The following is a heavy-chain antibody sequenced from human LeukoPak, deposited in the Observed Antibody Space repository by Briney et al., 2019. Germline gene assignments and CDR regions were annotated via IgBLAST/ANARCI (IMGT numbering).Heavy chain of an antibody. CDR2: MFSNVST. Sequence: SETLSLTCTVFGGSISSYYWNWIRQSPGKGVEWIAYMFSNVSTNYSPSLKSRVTISVDTSKNQFSLKLISVTAADTAVYFCARQRSGRAFDIWGQGTMVTVSS. D-gene: IGHD5-24*01. CDR1: GGSISSYY. V-gene: IGHV4-59*08. J-gene: IGHJ3*02. CDR3: ARQRSGRAFDI.